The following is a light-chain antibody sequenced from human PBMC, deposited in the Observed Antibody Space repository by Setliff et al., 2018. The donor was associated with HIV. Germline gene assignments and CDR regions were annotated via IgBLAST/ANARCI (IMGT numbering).Light chain of an antibody. CDR1: SSDVGGYNY. Sequence: QSVLAQPPSASGSPGQSVTISCTGTSSDVGGYNYVSWYQQHPGNAPKLMIDEVSTRPSGVPDRFSGSKSGNTASLTVSGLQAEDEADYYCSSYAGSNNVFGTGTKVTVL. CDR3: SSYAGSNNV. J-gene: IGLJ1*01. CDR2: EVS. V-gene: IGLV2-8*01.